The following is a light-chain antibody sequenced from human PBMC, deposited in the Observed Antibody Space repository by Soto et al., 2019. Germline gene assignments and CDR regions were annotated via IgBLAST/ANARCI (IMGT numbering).Light chain of an antibody. Sequence: DIQMTQSPSALSASTGDRVTITCQASQDIRHYLNWYQQKPGKAPKLLIYDASKLQTGVPSRFRGSGSGTTFTFFISSLQPEDFAIYYCQQYDKLVTFGQGTKVEMK. CDR2: DAS. CDR1: QDIRHY. J-gene: IGKJ1*01. V-gene: IGKV1-33*01. CDR3: QQYDKLVT.